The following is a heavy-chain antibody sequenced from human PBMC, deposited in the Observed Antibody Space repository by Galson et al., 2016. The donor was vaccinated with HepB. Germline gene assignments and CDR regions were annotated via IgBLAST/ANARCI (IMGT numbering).Heavy chain of an antibody. CDR1: GFTFTAEW. V-gene: IGHV3-7*04. D-gene: IGHD5-12*01. CDR3: ARGSGLLIHY. Sequence: SLRLSCAASGFTFTAEWMSWVRQAPGKGLEWVANMNEDGSQKYYVDSVKGRFTISRDNAKNSLYLEMNSLRVEDTAVYYCARGSGLLIHYGGQGTLVTVSS. J-gene: IGHJ4*02. CDR2: MNEDGSQK.